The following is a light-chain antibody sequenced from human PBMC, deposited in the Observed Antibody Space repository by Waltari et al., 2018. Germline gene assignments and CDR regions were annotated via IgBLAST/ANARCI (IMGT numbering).Light chain of an antibody. CDR3: QQYLSTPFT. J-gene: IGKJ3*01. V-gene: IGKV4-1*01. Sequence: DVVMTQSPDSLAVSLGERATLHCKSSQSISFYSTTKTYLTWYQQKPGQPPKLLIYWASTREAGVPERFSGSGSGTDFTLTISSLQAEDVATYYCQQYLSTPFTFGPGTKVDIK. CDR1: QSISFYSTTKTY. CDR2: WAS.